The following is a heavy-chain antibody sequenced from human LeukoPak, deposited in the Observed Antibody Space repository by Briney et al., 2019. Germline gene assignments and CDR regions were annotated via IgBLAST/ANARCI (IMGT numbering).Heavy chain of an antibody. J-gene: IGHJ6*02. Sequence: GGSLRLSCAASGFTFSSYSMNWVRQAPGKGLEWVSSISSSSSYIYYADSVKGRFTISRDNAKNSLYLQMNSLRAEDTAVYYCAGVANYYGSGSYYKSYYYYGMDVWGQGTTVTVSS. D-gene: IGHD3-10*01. V-gene: IGHV3-21*01. CDR3: AGVANYYGSGSYYKSYYYYGMDV. CDR2: ISSSSSYI. CDR1: GFTFSSYS.